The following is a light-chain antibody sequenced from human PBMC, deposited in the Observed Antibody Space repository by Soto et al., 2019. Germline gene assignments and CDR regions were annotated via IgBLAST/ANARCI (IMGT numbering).Light chain of an antibody. V-gene: IGKV3-15*01. Sequence: EIVMTQSPATLSVSPGEGVTLSCRASQSITTKLAWYQQKPGQAPRLLIHGASTRATGIPARFSGSGSGTEFTLTISSLQSEDFAVYYCQQYNNWPKTFGQGTKVDIK. CDR2: GAS. CDR1: QSITTK. J-gene: IGKJ1*01. CDR3: QQYNNWPKT.